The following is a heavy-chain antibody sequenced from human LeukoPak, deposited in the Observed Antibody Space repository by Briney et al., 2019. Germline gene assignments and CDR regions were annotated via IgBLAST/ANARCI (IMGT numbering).Heavy chain of an antibody. D-gene: IGHD3-16*02. Sequence: ASVKVSCKASGYTFTCYYMHWVRQAPGQGLEWMGWINPNSGGTNYAQKFQGRVTMTTDTSTSTAYMELRSLRSDDTAVYYCARDGIMITFGGVIVGGVDVWGKGTTVTVSS. V-gene: IGHV1-2*02. CDR2: INPNSGGT. CDR3: ARDGIMITFGGVIVGGVDV. J-gene: IGHJ6*04. CDR1: GYTFTCYY.